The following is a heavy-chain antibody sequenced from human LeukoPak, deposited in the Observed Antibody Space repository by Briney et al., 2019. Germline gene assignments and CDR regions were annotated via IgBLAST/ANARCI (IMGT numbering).Heavy chain of an antibody. CDR1: GFTFSSYA. CDR3: AKGSEYSGSYYFDY. D-gene: IGHD1-26*01. CDR2: ISGSGGST. V-gene: IGHV3-23*01. J-gene: IGHJ4*02. Sequence: PGGSLRPSCAASGFTFSSYAMGWVRQAPGKGLEWVSVISGSGGSTYYADSVKGRFTISRDNSKNTLYLQMNSLRAEDTAVYYCAKGSEYSGSYYFDYWGQGTLVTVSS.